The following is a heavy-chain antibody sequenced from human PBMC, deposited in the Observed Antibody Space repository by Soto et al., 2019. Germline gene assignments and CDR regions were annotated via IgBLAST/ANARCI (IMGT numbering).Heavy chain of an antibody. CDR3: TTDLWRIAVVVGSTGYFNP. Sequence: GGSLRLSCAASGFTFSNFEMHWVRQAPGKGLDWVGRIKSKSDGGTTEYAAPVRGRFTISRDDSKNTLYLQMNSLKTEDTAVYYCTTDLWRIAVVVGSTGYFNPWGQGTPVTVSS. V-gene: IGHV3-15*01. D-gene: IGHD2-15*01. CDR2: IKSKSDGGTT. J-gene: IGHJ5*02. CDR1: GFTFSNFE.